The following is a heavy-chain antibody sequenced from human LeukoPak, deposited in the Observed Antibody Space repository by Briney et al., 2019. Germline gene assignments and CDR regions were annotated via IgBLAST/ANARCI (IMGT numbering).Heavy chain of an antibody. CDR1: GYSISSSNW. D-gene: IGHD5-18*01. J-gene: IGHJ5*02. V-gene: IGHV4-28*01. Sequence: PSETLSLTCAVSGYSISSSNWWGWIRQPPGKGLELIAAIHYTGSTYYNPSFMSRVTISVDTSKNQFSLKLNSLTATDTAVYYCARLPTGYPNWFDTWGQGILVTVSS. CDR3: ARLPTGYPNWFDT. CDR2: IHYTGST.